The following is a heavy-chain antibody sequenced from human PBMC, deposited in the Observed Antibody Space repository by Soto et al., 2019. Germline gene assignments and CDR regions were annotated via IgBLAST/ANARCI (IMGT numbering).Heavy chain of an antibody. D-gene: IGHD3-22*01. V-gene: IGHV5-10-1*01. CDR3: ARRPLHDSSGRIFDY. CDR1: GYSFTSYF. CDR2: IDPSDSYT. J-gene: IGHJ4*02. Sequence: ESLKISCKGSGYSFTSYFISWVRQMPGKGLEWMGRIDPSDSYTNYSPSFQGHVTISADKSISTAYLQWSSLKASDTAMYYCARRPLHDSSGRIFDYWGQGTQVTVSS.